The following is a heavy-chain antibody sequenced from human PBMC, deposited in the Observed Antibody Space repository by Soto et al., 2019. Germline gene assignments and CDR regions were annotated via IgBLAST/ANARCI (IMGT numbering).Heavy chain of an antibody. Sequence: GYLRLSCVASEFTIRNYWMSGVRQAPGKGLERVANMNLDGSTKNYVDSVKGRFTISRDNATKSLYLQMSSLRVEDTAVYYCTRDNGYNCFDPWAQ. CDR2: MNLDGSTK. V-gene: IGHV3-7*01. CDR3: TRDNGYNCFDP. J-gene: IGHJ5*02. CDR1: EFTIRNYW. D-gene: IGHD2-8*01.